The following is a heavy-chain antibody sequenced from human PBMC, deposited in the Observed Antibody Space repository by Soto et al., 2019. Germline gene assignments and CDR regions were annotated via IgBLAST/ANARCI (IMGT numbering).Heavy chain of an antibody. J-gene: IGHJ4*02. V-gene: IGHV3-30*03. CDR1: GFIFSNYG. D-gene: IGHD3-10*02. CDR2: ISYDGSDI. CDR3: AIVRVADSSLDH. Sequence: GGSLRLSXVGSGFIFSNYGMHWVRQAPGKGLEWVAFISYDGSDILYADSVKGRFTISRDNSKSTLFLHMNRPTAEDTAIYFCAIVRVADSSLDHWGQGTLVTVSS.